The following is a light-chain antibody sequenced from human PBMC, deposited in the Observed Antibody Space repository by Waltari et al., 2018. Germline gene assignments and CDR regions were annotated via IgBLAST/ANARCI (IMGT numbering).Light chain of an antibody. CDR1: QTVSSN. Sequence: EVVMTQSPATLSVFPGESATLSCRASQTVSSNLAVYQQRPGQAPRPLIFHASARAPSVPARFSGSGSGTEFTLTIRSLQSEDSAVYYCQQYNRWPPITFGQGTRLEIK. V-gene: IGKV3-15*01. CDR3: QQYNRWPPIT. J-gene: IGKJ5*01. CDR2: HAS.